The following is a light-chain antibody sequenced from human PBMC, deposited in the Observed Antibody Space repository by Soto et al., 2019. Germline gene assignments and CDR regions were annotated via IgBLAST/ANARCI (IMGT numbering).Light chain of an antibody. CDR1: SGHSNYA. J-gene: IGLJ2*01. CDR2: LNSDGSH. CDR3: QTWVTGIQI. Sequence: QLVLTQSPSASASLGASVKLTCTLSSGHSNYAIAWHQQQPEKGPRYLMKLNSDGSHSKGDAIPDRFSGSSSGAERYLTISSLQSEDEADYYCQTWVTGIQIFGGGTKLTVL. V-gene: IGLV4-69*01.